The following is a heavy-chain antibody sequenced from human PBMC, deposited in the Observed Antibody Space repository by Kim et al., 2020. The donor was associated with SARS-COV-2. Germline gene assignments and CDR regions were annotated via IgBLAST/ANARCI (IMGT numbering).Heavy chain of an antibody. CDR1: GYTLTELS. CDR3: ATAPPYSSSWYGQY. D-gene: IGHD6-13*01. Sequence: ASVKVSCKVSGYTLTELSMHWVRQAPGKGLAWMGGFDPEDGETIYAQKFQGRVTMTEDTSTDTAYMELSSLRSEDTAVYYCATAPPYSSSWYGQYCGQGTLVTVSS. CDR2: FDPEDGET. V-gene: IGHV1-24*01. J-gene: IGHJ4*02.